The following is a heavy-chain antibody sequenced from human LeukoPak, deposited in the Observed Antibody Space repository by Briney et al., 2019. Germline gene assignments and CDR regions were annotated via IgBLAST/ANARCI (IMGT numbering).Heavy chain of an antibody. J-gene: IGHJ4*02. CDR2: ISWNSGSI. D-gene: IGHD2-21*02. Sequence: PGGSLRLSCAASGFTFDDYAMHWVRQAPGKGLEWVSGISWNSGSIGYADSVKGRFTISRDNAKNSLYLQMNSLRAEDTALYYCASTLEYCGGDCSTIPNYWGQGTLVTVSS. CDR3: ASTLEYCGGDCSTIPNY. CDR1: GFTFDDYA. V-gene: IGHV3-9*01.